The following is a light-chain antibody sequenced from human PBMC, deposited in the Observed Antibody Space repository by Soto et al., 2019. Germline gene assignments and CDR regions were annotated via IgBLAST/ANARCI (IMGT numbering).Light chain of an antibody. Sequence: DIQMTQSPSSLSASVGDRGTITCRASQSISTYLNWYQHKVGKAPKLLIYAASSLQSGVASRFSGSGTGTDFNLAIGSLQPEDFATDYCQHSYSSLITFGQGTRLEIK. J-gene: IGKJ5*01. V-gene: IGKV1-39*01. CDR1: QSISTY. CDR3: QHSYSSLIT. CDR2: AAS.